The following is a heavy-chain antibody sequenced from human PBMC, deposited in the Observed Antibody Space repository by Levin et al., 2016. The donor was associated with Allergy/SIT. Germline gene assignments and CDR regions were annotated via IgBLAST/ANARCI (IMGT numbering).Heavy chain of an antibody. CDR1: GGAINSGGYY. CDR3: ARDWEGSGRDFAFRI. CDR2: FYYSGST. J-gene: IGHJ3*02. Sequence: TLSLTCTVSGGAINSGGYYWSWIRQHPGKGLEWIGYFYYSGSTYYNPSLKSRINISLDTSKNQVSLRMSSVTAADTAVYYCARDWEGSGRDFAFRIWGQGTMVIVSS. D-gene: IGHD2-21*02. V-gene: IGHV4-31*03.